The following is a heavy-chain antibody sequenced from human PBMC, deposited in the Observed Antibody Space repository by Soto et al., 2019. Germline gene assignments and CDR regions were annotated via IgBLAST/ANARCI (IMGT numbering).Heavy chain of an antibody. D-gene: IGHD6-13*01. CDR1: GFTFSSYA. CDR2: ISGSGGST. Sequence: GGSLRLSCAASGFTFSSYAMSWVRQAPGKGLEWVSAISGSGGSTYYADSVKGRFTISRDNSKNTLYLQMNSLRAEDTAVYYCARDLDGSSWYGSLYYYYYGMDVWGQGTTVTVSS. CDR3: ARDLDGSSWYGSLYYYYYGMDV. J-gene: IGHJ6*02. V-gene: IGHV3-23*01.